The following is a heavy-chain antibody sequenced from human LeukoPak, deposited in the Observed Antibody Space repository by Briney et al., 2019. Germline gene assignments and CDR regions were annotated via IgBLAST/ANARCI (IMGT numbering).Heavy chain of an antibody. CDR3: ARSHFPTPEGYTFDY. V-gene: IGHV3-30*03. D-gene: IGHD6-13*01. CDR1: GFTFSSYG. Sequence: PGGSLRLSCAASGFTFSSYGMHWVRQAPGKGLEWVAVISYDGSNKYYADSVKGRFTISRDNSKNTLYLQMNSLRAEDTAVYYCARSHFPTPEGYTFDYWGQGTLVTVSS. J-gene: IGHJ4*02. CDR2: ISYDGSNK.